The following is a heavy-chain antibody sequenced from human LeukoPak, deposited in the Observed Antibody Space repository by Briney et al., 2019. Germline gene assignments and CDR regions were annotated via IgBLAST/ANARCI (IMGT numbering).Heavy chain of an antibody. Sequence: ASVKVSCKASGYTFTSYAMYWVRQAPGQRLEWMGWINAGNGNTKYSQKFQGRVTITRDTSASTAYMELSSLRSEDTAVYYCARGGLWFGEFPDYWGQGTLVTVSS. J-gene: IGHJ4*02. V-gene: IGHV1-3*01. CDR3: ARGGLWFGEFPDY. D-gene: IGHD3-10*01. CDR1: GYTFTSYA. CDR2: INAGNGNT.